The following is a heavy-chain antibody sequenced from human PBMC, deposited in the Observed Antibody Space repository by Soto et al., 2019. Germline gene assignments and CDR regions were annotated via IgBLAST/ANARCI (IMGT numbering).Heavy chain of an antibody. Sequence: QVPLVQSGAEVKKPGASVKVSCKASGYTFTGYYMHWVRQAPGQGLEWMGWINPNSGGTNYAQKFQGRVTMTRDTSISTAYMELSRLRSDDTAVYYCARARPYCSGGSCYTYFDYWGQGTLVTVSS. CDR3: ARARPYCSGGSCYTYFDY. CDR2: INPNSGGT. J-gene: IGHJ4*02. D-gene: IGHD2-15*01. CDR1: GYTFTGYY. V-gene: IGHV1-2*02.